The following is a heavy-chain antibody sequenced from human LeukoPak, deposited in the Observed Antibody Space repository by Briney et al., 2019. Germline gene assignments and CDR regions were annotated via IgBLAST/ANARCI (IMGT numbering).Heavy chain of an antibody. CDR3: ACLTTADAFDI. V-gene: IGHV4-59*01. CDR2: SYNSGDT. D-gene: IGHD3-22*01. CDR1: GGSLSSFY. J-gene: IGHJ3*02. Sequence: PSETLSLTCAVSGGSLSSFYWSTIRQPPGKGLESIGYSYNSGDTNSIPSRNSRATESVDTSKNLYSLKLSAVTAADKALDYCACLTTADAFDIWGQGTMVTVSS.